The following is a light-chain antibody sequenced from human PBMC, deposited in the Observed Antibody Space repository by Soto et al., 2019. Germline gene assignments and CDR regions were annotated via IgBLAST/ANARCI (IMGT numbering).Light chain of an antibody. Sequence: DIQLTQSPSFLSASVGDRVTITCRASQGISSYLAWYQQKPGKAPKLLIYAASTLPSGVPLRFSGSGSGTSFTLTISSLQPEDFATYYCQQLLSYPITFGQGTRLEIK. CDR2: AAS. V-gene: IGKV1-9*01. CDR3: QQLLSYPIT. CDR1: QGISSY. J-gene: IGKJ5*01.